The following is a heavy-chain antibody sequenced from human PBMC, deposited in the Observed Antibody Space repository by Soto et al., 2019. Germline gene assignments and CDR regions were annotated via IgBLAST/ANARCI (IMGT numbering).Heavy chain of an antibody. CDR2: IIPIFGTA. CDR3: ARVAVAGTQKFYFDY. D-gene: IGHD6-19*01. V-gene: IGHV1-69*13. J-gene: IGHJ4*02. Sequence: ASVKVSCKASGGTFSSYAISWVRQAPGQGLEWMGGIIPIFGTANYAQKFQGRVTITADESTSTAYMELSSLRSEDTAVYYCARVAVAGTQKFYFDYWGQGTLVTVSS. CDR1: GGTFSSYA.